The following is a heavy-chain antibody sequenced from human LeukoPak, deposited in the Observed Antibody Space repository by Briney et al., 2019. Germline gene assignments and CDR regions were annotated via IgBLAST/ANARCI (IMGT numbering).Heavy chain of an antibody. V-gene: IGHV4-59*01. CDR3: ARERGRFSWSNWFDP. D-gene: IGHD3-3*01. CDR1: GGSISSYY. CDR2: IYYSGST. J-gene: IGHJ5*02. Sequence: PSETLSLTCTVSGGSISSYYWSWIRQPPGKGLEWIGYIYYSGSTNYNPSFKSRVTISVDTSKNQFSLKLSSVTAADTAVYYCARERGRFSWSNWFDPWGQGTLVTVSS.